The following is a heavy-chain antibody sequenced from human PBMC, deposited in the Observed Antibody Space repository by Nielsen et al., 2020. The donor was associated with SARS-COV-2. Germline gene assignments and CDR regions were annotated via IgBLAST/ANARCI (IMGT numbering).Heavy chain of an antibody. CDR2: TSYDGNT. D-gene: IGHD2-15*01. Sequence: SETLSLTCTVSGDSITSGGSHWSWLRHHPSRGLEWLGFTSYDGNTYSNPSLESRLIISVDTSENQFSLRLNSVTAADTAIYFCARWAAWFDPWGQGTRVTVSS. CDR3: ARWAAWFDP. V-gene: IGHV4-31*03. CDR1: GDSITSGGSH. J-gene: IGHJ5*02.